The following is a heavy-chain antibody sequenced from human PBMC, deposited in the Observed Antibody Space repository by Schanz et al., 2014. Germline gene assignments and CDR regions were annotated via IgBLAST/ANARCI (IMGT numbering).Heavy chain of an antibody. Sequence: VQLVESGGGVVQPGRSLRLSCAASGFTFSVYWMHWVRQPPGKGLVSVSRISGDGTTTSYADSVKGRFTISRDNAKNTLYLQMNSLRAEDTALYYCVGIHVAVAEAFYWGQGALVIVS. J-gene: IGHJ4*02. CDR3: VGIHVAVAEAFY. CDR1: GFTFSVYW. CDR2: ISGDGTTT. D-gene: IGHD6-19*01. V-gene: IGHV3-74*02.